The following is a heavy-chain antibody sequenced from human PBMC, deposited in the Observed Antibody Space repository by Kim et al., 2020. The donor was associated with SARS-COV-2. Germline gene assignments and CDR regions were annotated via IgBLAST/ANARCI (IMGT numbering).Heavy chain of an antibody. V-gene: IGHV3-23*01. Sequence: GGSLRLSCAASGFSFSSYTMRWVRQAPGKGLEWVSAISDSGDNTYYADSVKGRFTISRDNSKNTLYLQMNSLRAEDTALYYCAKGNERRSMDVGEQGTT. CDR3: AKGNERRSMDV. J-gene: IGHJ6*01. D-gene: IGHD1-1*01. CDR1: GFSFSSYT. CDR2: ISDSGDNT.